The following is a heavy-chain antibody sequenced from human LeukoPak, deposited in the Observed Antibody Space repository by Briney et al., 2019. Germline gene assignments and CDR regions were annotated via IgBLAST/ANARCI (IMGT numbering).Heavy chain of an antibody. CDR1: GFTFSSYE. Sequence: GGSLRLSCAASGFTFSSYEMNWVRQAPGKGLEWVSYISSGSSTIYYADSVKGRFTISRDNAKNSLYLQMHSLRDEDTAVYYCARANGYSSGYWGQGTLVTVSS. V-gene: IGHV3-48*02. J-gene: IGHJ4*02. D-gene: IGHD6-19*01. CDR2: ISSGSSTI. CDR3: ARANGYSSGY.